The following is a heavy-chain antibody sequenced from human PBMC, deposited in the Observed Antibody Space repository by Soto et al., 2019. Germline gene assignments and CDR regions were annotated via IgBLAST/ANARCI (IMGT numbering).Heavy chain of an antibody. Sequence: QVQLVESGGGVVQPGRSLRLSCAASGFAFSSHGMHWVRQAPGKGLEWAAAISYDGSTKYYADSVKGRFTISRDNSNNTLYLQMSSLRVEDTAVYYRAKACSTGGNCFIIDHWGQGILVTVSS. CDR2: ISYDGSTK. J-gene: IGHJ4*02. CDR1: GFAFSSHG. V-gene: IGHV3-30*18. CDR3: AKACSTGGNCFIIDH. D-gene: IGHD2-8*02.